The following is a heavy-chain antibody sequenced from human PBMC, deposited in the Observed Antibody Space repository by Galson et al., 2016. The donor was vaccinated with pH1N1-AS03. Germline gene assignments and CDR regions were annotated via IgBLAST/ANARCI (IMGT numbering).Heavy chain of an antibody. J-gene: IGHJ3*02. Sequence: SVKVSCKASGGTFNTYAISWVRQAPGQGLEWMGRIIPMLNIPDYAQKFQVRVTITADKSTNTAYMELTNLRSDDTALYYCAKGYPATPSGTFDIWGQGTMVTVSS. CDR1: GGTFNTYA. CDR2: IIPMLNIP. CDR3: AKGYPATPSGTFDI. D-gene: IGHD2-15*01. V-gene: IGHV1-69*04.